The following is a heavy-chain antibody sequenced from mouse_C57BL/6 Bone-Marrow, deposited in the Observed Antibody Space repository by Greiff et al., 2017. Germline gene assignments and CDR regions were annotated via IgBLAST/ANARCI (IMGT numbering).Heavy chain of an antibody. CDR3: ARWILRAWFAY. CDR1: GYTFTDYY. J-gene: IGHJ3*01. D-gene: IGHD1-1*01. CDR2: INPYNGGT. V-gene: IGHV1-19*01. Sequence: VQLQQSGPVLVKPGASVKMSCKASGYTFTDYYMNWVKQSHGKGLEWIGVINPYNGGTSYNQKFKGKATLTVDKSSSTAYMELNSLTSEDSAVYYCARWILRAWFAYWGQGTLVTVSA.